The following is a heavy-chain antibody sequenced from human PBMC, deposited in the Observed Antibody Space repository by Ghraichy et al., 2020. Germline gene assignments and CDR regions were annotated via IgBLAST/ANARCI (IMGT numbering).Heavy chain of an antibody. CDR2: ISGSGGST. V-gene: IGHV3-23*01. CDR1: GFTFSSYA. J-gene: IGHJ4*02. Sequence: GESLNISCAASGFTFSSYAMSWVRQAPGKGLEWVSAISGSGGSTYYADSVKGRFTISRDNSKNTLYLQMNSLRAEDTAVYYCAKGYYYDSSGYYFDYWGQGTLVTVSS. CDR3: AKGYYYDSSGYYFDY. D-gene: IGHD3-22*01.